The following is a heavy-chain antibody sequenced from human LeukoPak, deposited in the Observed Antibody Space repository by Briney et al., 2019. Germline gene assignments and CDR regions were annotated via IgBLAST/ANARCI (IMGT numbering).Heavy chain of an antibody. J-gene: IGHJ4*02. CDR3: ARVGSGWYDY. CDR1: GCSISSGGYS. CDR2: IYHSGST. Sequence: PSQTLSLTCAVSGCSISSGGYSWSWIRQPPGKGLEWIGYIYHSGSTYYNPSLKSRVTISVDRSKNQFSLKLSSVTAADTAVYYCARVGSGWYDYWGQGTLVTVSS. D-gene: IGHD6-19*01. V-gene: IGHV4-30-2*01.